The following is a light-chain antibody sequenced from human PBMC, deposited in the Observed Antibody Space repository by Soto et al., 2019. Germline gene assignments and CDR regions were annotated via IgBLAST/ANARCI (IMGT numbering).Light chain of an antibody. CDR1: SSNIGNNY. Sequence: QSVLTQPPSVSAAPGQKVTISCSGSSSNIGNNYVSWYQQPPGTAPKLLIYENNKRPSGIPDRFSGSKSGTSATLGITGLQTGDEADYYCGTWDSSLSARVFGGGTKVTVL. V-gene: IGLV1-51*02. CDR2: ENN. J-gene: IGLJ3*02. CDR3: GTWDSSLSARV.